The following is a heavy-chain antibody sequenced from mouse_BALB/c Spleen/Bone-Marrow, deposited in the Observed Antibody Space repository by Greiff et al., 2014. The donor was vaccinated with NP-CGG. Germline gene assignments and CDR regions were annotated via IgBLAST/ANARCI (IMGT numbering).Heavy chain of an antibody. CDR1: GFTFSNYY. Sequence: DVMLVESGGGLVKPGGSLKLSCAASGFTFSNYYMYWVRQTPEKRLEWVATISDGGSYTYYPDSVKGRFTISRDNANNNPYLQMSSLKSEDTAMYYCARDYYGSSYIGYWGQGTLVTVST. CDR3: ARDYYGSSYIGY. CDR2: ISDGGSYT. D-gene: IGHD1-1*01. V-gene: IGHV5-4*02. J-gene: IGHJ3*01.